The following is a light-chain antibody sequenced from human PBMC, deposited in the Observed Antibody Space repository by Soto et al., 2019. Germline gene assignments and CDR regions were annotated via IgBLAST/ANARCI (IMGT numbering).Light chain of an antibody. Sequence: EIVLTQSPGTLSLSPGERATLSCRTSQTISSSYLAWYQQKPGQAPRLLIYGASTRATGIPARFSGSGSGTDFTLTISCLQSEDFATYYCQQYYSYPVTFGQGTKVDIK. CDR3: QQYYSYPVT. CDR1: QTISSSY. J-gene: IGKJ1*01. CDR2: GAS. V-gene: IGKV3-20*01.